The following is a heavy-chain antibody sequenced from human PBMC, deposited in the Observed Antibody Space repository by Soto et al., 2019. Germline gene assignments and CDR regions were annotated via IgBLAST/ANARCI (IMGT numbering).Heavy chain of an antibody. V-gene: IGHV1-18*01. J-gene: IGHJ4*02. D-gene: IGHD2-15*01. CDR3: ARDRRPNCSVCSCYRMAH. CDR2: ISAYNGNT. Sequence: QVQLVQSGAEVKKPGASVKVSCKASGYTFTTYGISWVRQAPGQGLEWMGWISAYNGNTNYAQKLQGRVTMTTDTSTIIAYMELRSLRSDDTAVYYCARDRRPNCSVCSCYRMAHWGQGTLVTVSS. CDR1: GYTFTTYG.